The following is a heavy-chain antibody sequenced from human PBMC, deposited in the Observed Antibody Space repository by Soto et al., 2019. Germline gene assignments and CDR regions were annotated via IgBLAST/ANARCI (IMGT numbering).Heavy chain of an antibody. CDR3: ARDLYYDILTGYLDY. CDR2: IYYSGST. J-gene: IGHJ4*02. D-gene: IGHD3-9*01. CDR1: GGSISSSSYY. V-gene: IGHV4-39*02. Sequence: QLQLQESGPGLVKPSETLSLTCTVSGGSISSSSYYWGWIRQPPGKGLEWIGSIYYSGSTYYNPSLNSRVTIAVDTSKNQFSLRLSSVTAADTAVYYCARDLYYDILTGYLDYWGQGTLVTVSS.